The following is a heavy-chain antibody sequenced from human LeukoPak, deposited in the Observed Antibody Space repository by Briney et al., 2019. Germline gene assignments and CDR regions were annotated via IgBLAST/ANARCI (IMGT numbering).Heavy chain of an antibody. Sequence: SETLSLTYAVYGGSFSGYYWSWIRQPPGKGQEWIGEINHSGSTNYNPSLKSRVTISVDTSKNQFSLKLSSVTAADTAVYYCARGRLVTPRGVIDYWGQGTLVTVSS. D-gene: IGHD3-10*01. J-gene: IGHJ4*02. V-gene: IGHV4-34*01. CDR3: ARGRLVTPRGVIDY. CDR1: GGSFSGYY. CDR2: INHSGST.